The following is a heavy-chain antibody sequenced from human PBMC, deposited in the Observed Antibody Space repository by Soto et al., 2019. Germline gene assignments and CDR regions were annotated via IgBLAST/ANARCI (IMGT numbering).Heavy chain of an antibody. Sequence: QVQLVQSGAEMKKPGSSVKVSCQASGDIFDSLTINWVRQAPGQGLEWMGRIIPVLGMANYAQKFQGRVTIIADKSTITVDMEVSSLTSEDTAVYYCARELGCYDYLYYYYYLDVWGEGTTVTVSS. CDR3: ARELGCYDYLYYYYYLDV. CDR2: IIPVLGMA. V-gene: IGHV1-69*08. J-gene: IGHJ6*03. CDR1: GDIFDSLT. D-gene: IGHD5-12*01.